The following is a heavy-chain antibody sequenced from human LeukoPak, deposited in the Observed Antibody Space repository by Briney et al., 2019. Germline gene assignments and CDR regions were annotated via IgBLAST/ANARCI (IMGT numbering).Heavy chain of an antibody. CDR1: GFTLSFYW. CDR3: RYGSESYGFDY. CDR2: IKQDGSDK. J-gene: IGHJ4*02. D-gene: IGHD3-10*01. V-gene: IGHV3-7*02. Sequence: GGSLRLSCAASGFTLSFYWMTWVRQVPGKGLEWVANIKQDGSDKNYVDSVKGRFTISRDNAKNSLYLQMNSLRAEDTAVYYCRYGSESYGFDYWGQGTLVTVSS.